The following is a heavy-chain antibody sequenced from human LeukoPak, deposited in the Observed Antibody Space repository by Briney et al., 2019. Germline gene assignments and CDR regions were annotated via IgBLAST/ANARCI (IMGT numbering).Heavy chain of an antibody. CDR1: GGTFNNSA. V-gene: IGHV1-69*05. Sequence: SVKVSCKTSGGTFNNSAISWVRQAPGQGLEWLGGIMPPFGTAGYAQKFQGRATITKDESTRTVYLELTSLTSDDTAVYYCARDVHGDYGSGWFDPWGQGTLVSVSS. D-gene: IGHD4-17*01. CDR3: ARDVHGDYGSGWFDP. CDR2: IMPPFGTA. J-gene: IGHJ5*02.